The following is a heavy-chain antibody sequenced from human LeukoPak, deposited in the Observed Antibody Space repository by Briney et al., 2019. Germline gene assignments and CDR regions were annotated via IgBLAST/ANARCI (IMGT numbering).Heavy chain of an antibody. D-gene: IGHD3-10*01. CDR3: ARGRLLWFGANAFDI. CDR1: GGSFSGYY. V-gene: IGHV4-34*01. CDR2: INHSGST. J-gene: IGHJ3*02. Sequence: SETLSLTCAVYGGSFSGYYWSWIRQPPGKGLEWIGEINHSGSTNYNPSLKSRVTISVDTSKNQFSLELSSVTAADTAVYYCARGRLLWFGANAFDIWGQGAMVTVSS.